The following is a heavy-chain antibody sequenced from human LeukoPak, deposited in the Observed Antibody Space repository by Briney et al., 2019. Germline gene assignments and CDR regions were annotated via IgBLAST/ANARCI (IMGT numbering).Heavy chain of an antibody. CDR3: ARGRKGSSWYGHYFDY. Sequence: SETLSLTCAVYGGSFSGYYWSWIRQPPGKGLEWIGEINHSGSTNYNPSLKSRVTTSVDTSKNQFSLKLSSVTAADTAVYYCARGRKGSSWYGHYFDYWGQGTLVTVSS. D-gene: IGHD6-13*01. V-gene: IGHV4-34*01. CDR2: INHSGST. CDR1: GGSFSGYY. J-gene: IGHJ4*02.